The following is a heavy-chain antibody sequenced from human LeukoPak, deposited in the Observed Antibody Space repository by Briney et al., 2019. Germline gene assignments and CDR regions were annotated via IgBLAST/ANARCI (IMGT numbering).Heavy chain of an antibody. CDR3: AKDPVVVVASRSGDWFDP. D-gene: IGHD2-15*01. Sequence: GGSLRLSCAASGFTFSSYSMNWVRQAPGKGLEWVSYISSDSSTIYYAYSVKGRFTISRDNAKNSLYLQMNSLRAEDTAVYYCAKDPVVVVASRSGDWFDPWGQGTLVTVSS. CDR2: ISSDSSTI. J-gene: IGHJ5*02. CDR1: GFTFSSYS. V-gene: IGHV3-48*01.